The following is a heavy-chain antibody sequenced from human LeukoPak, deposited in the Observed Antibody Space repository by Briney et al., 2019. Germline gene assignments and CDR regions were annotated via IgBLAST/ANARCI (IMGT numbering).Heavy chain of an antibody. J-gene: IGHJ6*02. CDR3: ARCYGGSGDYGMDV. CDR1: GYTFTGYD. D-gene: IGHD3-10*01. V-gene: IGHV1-2*04. CDR2: INPNSGGT. Sequence: ASVKVSCKASGYTFTGYDMHWVRQAPGQGLEWMGWINPNSGGTNYAQKFQGWVTMTRDASISTAYMELSRLRSDDTAVYYCARCYGGSGDYGMDVWGQGTTVTVSS.